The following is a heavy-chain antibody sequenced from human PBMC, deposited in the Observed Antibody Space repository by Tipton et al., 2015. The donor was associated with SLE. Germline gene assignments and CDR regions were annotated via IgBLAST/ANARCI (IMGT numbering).Heavy chain of an antibody. Sequence: SLRLSCAASGFTFSDFYMSWIRQAPGKGLAWVSYISSSGSTIYYADSVKGRFTISRDNAKNSLYLQMNSLRAEDTAVYYCARNRSPYYGAFGYWGQGTLVTVSS. V-gene: IGHV3-11*04. D-gene: IGHD4-17*01. J-gene: IGHJ4*02. CDR1: GFTFSDFY. CDR2: ISSSGSTI. CDR3: ARNRSPYYGAFGY.